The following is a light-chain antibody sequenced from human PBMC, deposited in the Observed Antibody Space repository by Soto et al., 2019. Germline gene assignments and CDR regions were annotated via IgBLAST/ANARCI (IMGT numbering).Light chain of an antibody. Sequence: EIVMTQSPATLSVSPGERATLSCRASQSVSSNLAWYQQKPGQAPRLLIYGASTRANGIPARFSGSGSGTEFTLTISSLQSEDLAVYYCQQYNSWPPLTFGGGTKVEIK. CDR3: QQYNSWPPLT. V-gene: IGKV3-15*01. CDR2: GAS. CDR1: QSVSSN. J-gene: IGKJ4*01.